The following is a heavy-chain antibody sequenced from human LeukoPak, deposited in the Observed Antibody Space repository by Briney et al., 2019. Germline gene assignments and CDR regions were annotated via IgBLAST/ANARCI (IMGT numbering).Heavy chain of an antibody. CDR3: ARGTRGGIAAED. D-gene: IGHD6-13*01. J-gene: IGHJ4*02. V-gene: IGHV1-69*06. CDR1: GGTFSSYA. Sequence: SVKVSCKASGGTFSSYAISWVRQAPGQGLEWMGGIIPIFGTANYAQKFQGRVTITADKSTSTAYMELSSLRSEDTAVYYCARGTRGGIAAEDWGQGTLVTVSS. CDR2: IIPIFGTA.